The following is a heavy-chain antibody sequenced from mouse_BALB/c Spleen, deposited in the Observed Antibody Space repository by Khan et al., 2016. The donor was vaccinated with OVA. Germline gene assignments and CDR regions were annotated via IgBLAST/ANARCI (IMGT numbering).Heavy chain of an antibody. V-gene: IGHV5-9*03. D-gene: IGHD1-1*02. J-gene: IGHJ3*01. CDR2: ISSGGDNT. CDR3: ARSNYGPFVY. Sequence: LEESGGGLVKPGGSLKLSCAASGFTFSSFTMSWVRQTPEKRLEWVASISSGGDNTYYPDSVKGRFTISRDNAKNNLYLQMSSLRSEDTALYYCARSNYGPFVYWGQGTLVTVSA. CDR1: GFTFSSFT.